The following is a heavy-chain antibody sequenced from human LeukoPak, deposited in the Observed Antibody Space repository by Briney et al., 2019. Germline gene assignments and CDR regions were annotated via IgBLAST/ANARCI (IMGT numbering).Heavy chain of an antibody. J-gene: IGHJ3*02. CDR3: ARSLIHYYDSSGYVGAFDI. CDR2: INPNSGGT. D-gene: IGHD3-22*01. V-gene: IGHV1-2*02. Sequence: ASVKVSCKASGYTFTGYYMHWVRQAPGQGLEWMGWINPNSGGTNYAQEFQGRVTMTRETSISTAYMELSRLRSDDTAVYYCARSLIHYYDSSGYVGAFDIWGQGTMVTVSS. CDR1: GYTFTGYY.